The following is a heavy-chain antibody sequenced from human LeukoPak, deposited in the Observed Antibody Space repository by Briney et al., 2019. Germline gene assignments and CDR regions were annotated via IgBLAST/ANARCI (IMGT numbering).Heavy chain of an antibody. D-gene: IGHD3-22*01. CDR2: ISRSGGTI. Sequence: PGGSLRLSCAASGFTFSDYYMSWIRQAPGKGLEWVSTISRSGGTIYYADSVKGRSTISREHAKNSLYLQMNSLRAEDTAVYYCARTAFYYDTSGYDDAFDIWGQGTMVTVSS. V-gene: IGHV3-11*01. J-gene: IGHJ3*02. CDR3: ARTAFYYDTSGYDDAFDI. CDR1: GFTFSDYY.